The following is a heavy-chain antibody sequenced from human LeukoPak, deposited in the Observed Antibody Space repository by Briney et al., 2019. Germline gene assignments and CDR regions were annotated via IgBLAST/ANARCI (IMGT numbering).Heavy chain of an antibody. CDR2: INPYNGNR. D-gene: IGHD6-13*01. J-gene: IGHJ5*02. CDR1: GYTFTSYG. Sequence: ASVRVSCTASGYTFTSYGISWVRQAPGQGLECMGWINPYNGNRNYAQKIQGRVTMTTDTSTSTAYMELRSMRSDDTAVYYCARDSSSWYFNWFDPWGQGTLVTVSS. CDR3: ARDSSSWYFNWFDP. V-gene: IGHV1-18*01.